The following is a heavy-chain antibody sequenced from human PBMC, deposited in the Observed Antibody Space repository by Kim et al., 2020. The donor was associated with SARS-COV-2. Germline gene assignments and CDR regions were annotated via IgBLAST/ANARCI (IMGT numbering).Heavy chain of an antibody. V-gene: IGHV3-53*01. Sequence: ADAGKGRVTISRDDSKNTLYLQMNDLRTEDTAVYYCAKDKKGDGYSHFDHWGQGTLVTVSP. J-gene: IGHJ4*02. CDR3: AKDKKGDGYSHFDH. D-gene: IGHD5-18*01.